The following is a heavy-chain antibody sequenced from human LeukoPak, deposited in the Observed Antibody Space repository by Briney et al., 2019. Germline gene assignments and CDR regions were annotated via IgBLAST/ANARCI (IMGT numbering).Heavy chain of an antibody. D-gene: IGHD1-26*01. V-gene: IGHV1-2*02. CDR3: ARDGGGTYQDFDY. J-gene: IGHJ4*02. CDR2: INCDSGVT. CDR1: GYTFTDSS. Sequence: GASVKVSCKASGYTFTDSSIHWVRQAPGQGLEWMGWINCDSGVTKYAEKFQGRVSMTRDTSSSTAYMDLSRLTSDDTAIYYCARDGGGTYQDFDYWGQGTLVTVSS.